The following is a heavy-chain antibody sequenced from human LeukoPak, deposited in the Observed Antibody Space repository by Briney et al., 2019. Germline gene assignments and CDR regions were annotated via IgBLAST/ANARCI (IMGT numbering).Heavy chain of an antibody. CDR3: ARGSRWLQLGPFDY. CDR1: GFTFSSYT. D-gene: IGHD5-24*01. Sequence: PGRSLRLSCAASGFTFSSYTMHWVRRAPGKGLEWVAVMSYDGSDNYYADSVKGRFTISRDNSRTTVYLQMNSLRAEDTAVYYCARGSRWLQLGPFDYWGQGTLVTVSS. V-gene: IGHV3-30*01. J-gene: IGHJ4*02. CDR2: MSYDGSDN.